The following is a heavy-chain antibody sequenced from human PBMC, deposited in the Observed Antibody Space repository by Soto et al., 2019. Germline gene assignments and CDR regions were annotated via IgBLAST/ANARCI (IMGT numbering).Heavy chain of an antibody. J-gene: IGHJ4*02. CDR2: INFSGST. CDR3: ARRHAPRYTTGNNHFDF. V-gene: IGHV4-39*01. D-gene: IGHD1-1*01. Sequence: LSLTCTVSSVSIYSGSFHWGWIRQPPGKGLEWIGSINFSGSTYYNPSLKSRVTISVDTSKNQFSLNLRSVTAADTAVYYCARRHAPRYTTGNNHFDFWGQGSLVTVSS. CDR1: SVSIYSGSFH.